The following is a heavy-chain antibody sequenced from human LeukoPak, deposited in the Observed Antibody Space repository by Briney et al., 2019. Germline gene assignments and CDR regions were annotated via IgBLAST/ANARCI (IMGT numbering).Heavy chain of an antibody. CDR1: GGTFSSYA. J-gene: IGHJ4*02. V-gene: IGHV1-69*13. CDR2: IIPIFGTA. Sequence: SVKVSCKASGGTFSSYAISWVRQAPGQGLEWMGGIIPIFGTANYAQKFQGRATITADESTSTAYMELSSLRSEDTAVYYCARAYGDTPYYFDYWGQGTLVTVSS. D-gene: IGHD4-17*01. CDR3: ARAYGDTPYYFDY.